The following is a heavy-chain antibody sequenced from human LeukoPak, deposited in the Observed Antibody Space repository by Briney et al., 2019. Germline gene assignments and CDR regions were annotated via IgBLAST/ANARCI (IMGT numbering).Heavy chain of an antibody. Sequence: GGSLRLSCAASGFTFSSYGMHWVRQAPGKGLEWVAFIRYDGSNKYYADSVKGRFTISRDNSKNTLYLQMNSLRAEDTAVYYCAKENTVVTRFSGYYFDYWGQGTLSPSPQ. CDR1: GFTFSSYG. D-gene: IGHD4-23*01. J-gene: IGHJ4*02. V-gene: IGHV3-30*02. CDR3: AKENTVVTRFSGYYFDY. CDR2: IRYDGSNK.